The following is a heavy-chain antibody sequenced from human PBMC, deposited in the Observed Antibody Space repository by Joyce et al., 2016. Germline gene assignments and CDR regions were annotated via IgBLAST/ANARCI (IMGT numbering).Heavy chain of an antibody. V-gene: IGHV1-69*01. CDR3: ARSHTYYDSFFDY. Sequence: QVQLVQSGAEVKKPGPSVKVSCKASGGTFSSYAISWVRQAPGQGLEGVGGIMPMFGTANYSQKFQGRVTITPDESTSTAYMELSSLRSEDTAVYYCARSHTYYDSFFDYWGQGTLVTVSS. CDR1: GGTFSSYA. D-gene: IGHD3-3*01. CDR2: IMPMFGTA. J-gene: IGHJ4*02.